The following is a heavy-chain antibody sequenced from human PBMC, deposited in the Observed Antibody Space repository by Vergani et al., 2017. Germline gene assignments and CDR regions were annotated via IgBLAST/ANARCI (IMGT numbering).Heavy chain of an antibody. CDR2: INHSGST. CDR1: GGSFSGYY. J-gene: IGHJ6*02. Sequence: QVQLQQWGAGLLKPSETLSLTCAVYGGSFSGYYWSWIRQPPGKGLEWIGEINHSGSTNYNPSLKSRVTISVDTAKNQFSLKLSSGTAADTAVYYCARFSYDFWSGYYYYGMDVWGQGTTVTVSS. V-gene: IGHV4-34*01. CDR3: ARFSYDFWSGYYYYGMDV. D-gene: IGHD3-3*01.